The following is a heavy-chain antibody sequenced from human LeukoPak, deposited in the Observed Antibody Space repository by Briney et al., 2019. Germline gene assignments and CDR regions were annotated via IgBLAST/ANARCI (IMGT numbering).Heavy chain of an antibody. D-gene: IGHD3-3*01. Sequence: ASVKVSCKASGYTFTGYYMHWVRQAPGQGLEWMGWINPNSGGTNYAQKFQGRATMTRDTSISTAYMELSRLRSDDTAVYYCARDVTGLNDFWSGYSDYWGQGTLVTVSS. CDR2: INPNSGGT. J-gene: IGHJ4*02. CDR3: ARDVTGLNDFWSGYSDY. CDR1: GYTFTGYY. V-gene: IGHV1-2*02.